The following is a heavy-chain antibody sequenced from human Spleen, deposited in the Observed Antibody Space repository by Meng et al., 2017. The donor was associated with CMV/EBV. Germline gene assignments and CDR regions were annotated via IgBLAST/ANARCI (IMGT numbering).Heavy chain of an antibody. CDR1: GFTFRSYG. CDR2: IKQDGSEK. D-gene: IGHD6-13*01. J-gene: IGHJ4*02. V-gene: IGHV3-7*01. Sequence: GESLKISCAASGFTFRSYGMHWVRQAPGKGLEWVANIKQDGSEKYYVDSVKGRFTISRDNAKNSLYLQMNSLRAEDTAVYYCAREGIAAAGAEFDYWGQGTLVTVSS. CDR3: AREGIAAAGAEFDY.